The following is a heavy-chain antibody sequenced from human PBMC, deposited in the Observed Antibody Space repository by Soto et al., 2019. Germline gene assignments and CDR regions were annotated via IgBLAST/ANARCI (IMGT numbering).Heavy chain of an antibody. CDR1: GYTFSDFD. CDR3: ERGNPVNYAGFHV. D-gene: IGHD3-16*01. J-gene: IGHJ6*02. CDR2: MNAKSGET. V-gene: IGHV1-8*01. Sequence: GASVKVSCQASGYTFSDFDINWLRQASGQGPEWVGGMNAKSGETFCPQRFRGKFNMTWDTCRSTAYMEVGSLTSHDTAIYYCERGNPVNYAGFHVRGQGTTVTVSS.